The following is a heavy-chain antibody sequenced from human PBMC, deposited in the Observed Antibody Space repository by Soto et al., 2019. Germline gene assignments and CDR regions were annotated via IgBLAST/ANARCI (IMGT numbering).Heavy chain of an antibody. Sequence: LSCAASGFTFSSYAMSWVRQAPGKGLEWVSAISGSGGSTYYADSVKGRFTISRDNSKNTLYLQMNSLRAEDTAVYYCAKDGSGTSLYGDLFDYWGQGTLVTVSS. CDR2: ISGSGGST. CDR1: GFTFSSYA. CDR3: AKDGSGTSLYGDLFDY. V-gene: IGHV3-23*01. D-gene: IGHD4-17*01. J-gene: IGHJ4*02.